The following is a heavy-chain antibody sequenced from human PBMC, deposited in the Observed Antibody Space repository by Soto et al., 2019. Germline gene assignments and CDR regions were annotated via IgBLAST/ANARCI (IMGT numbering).Heavy chain of an antibody. CDR1: GFTFDTYG. Sequence: QVQLVESGGGVVQPGRSLRLSCAASGFTFDTYGMHWVRQAPGKGLEWVAVIWSDGSEKYYADSVKGRFTIARDNSKNTVCLKRKGLRREDTAVYYSSRAAGGDQIDLWCQGSLVTVPS. D-gene: IGHD4-17*01. CDR3: SRAAGGDQIDL. CDR2: IWSDGSEK. V-gene: IGHV3-33*01. J-gene: IGHJ5*02.